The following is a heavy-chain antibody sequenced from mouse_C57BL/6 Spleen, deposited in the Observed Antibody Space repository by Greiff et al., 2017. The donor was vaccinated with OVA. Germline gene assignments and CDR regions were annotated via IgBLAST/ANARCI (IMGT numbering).Heavy chain of an antibody. CDR3: ARDLDYYGSRFAY. CDR2: ISDGGSYT. CDR1: GFTFSSYA. V-gene: IGHV5-4*01. J-gene: IGHJ3*01. D-gene: IGHD1-1*01. Sequence: EVKLVESGGGLVKPGGSLKLSCAASGFTFSSYAMSWVRQTPEKRLEWVATISDGGSYTYYPDNVKGRFTISRDNAKNNLYLQMSHLKSEDTAMYYCARDLDYYGSRFAYWGQGTLVTVSA.